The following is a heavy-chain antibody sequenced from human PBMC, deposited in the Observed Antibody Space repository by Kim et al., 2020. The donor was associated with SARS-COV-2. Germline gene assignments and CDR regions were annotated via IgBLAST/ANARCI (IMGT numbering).Heavy chain of an antibody. CDR2: IYYSGST. CDR1: GGSISSGGYY. V-gene: IGHV4-31*03. J-gene: IGHJ6*02. CDR3: ARDPLKHPVPLGYYYYYGMDV. Sequence: SETLSLTCTVSGGSISSGGYYWSWIRQHPGKGLEWIGYIYYSGSTYYNPSLKSRVTISVDTSKNQFSLKLRSVTAADTAVYYCARDPLKHPVPLGYYYYYGMDVWGQGTTVTVSS.